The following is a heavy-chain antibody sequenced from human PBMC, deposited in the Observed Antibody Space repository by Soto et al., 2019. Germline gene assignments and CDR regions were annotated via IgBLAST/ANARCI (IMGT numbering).Heavy chain of an antibody. D-gene: IGHD7-27*01. J-gene: IGHJ5*02. V-gene: IGHV4-30-4*01. CDR3: ARRVTGGGERFDP. CDR2: IYSSGNT. Sequence: QVQLQVSGPGLVEPSQTLSLTCTVSGASVSSDNYYWTWIRQPPGKDLEWIGYIYSSGNTNYNPPLRSRVTMSKDTSKNQFSLKLSSVTAADTAVYYCARRVTGGGERFDPWGQGTLVTVSS. CDR1: GASVSSDNYY.